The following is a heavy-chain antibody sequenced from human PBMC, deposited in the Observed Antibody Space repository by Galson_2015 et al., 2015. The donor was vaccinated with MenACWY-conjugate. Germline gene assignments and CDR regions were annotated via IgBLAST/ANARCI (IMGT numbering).Heavy chain of an antibody. Sequence: PALVKPTQTLTLTCTFSGFSLSTYETCIYWVRQPPGKALEWLARLDWRDNKYYTTSLKTRLTISKDTSTNQVVLTMTNVDPVDTATYYCARMHIVLDATDAFDIWGQGTMVTVSS. CDR1: GFSLSTYETC. V-gene: IGHV2-70*11. CDR3: ARMHIVLDATDAFDI. D-gene: IGHD3-22*01. CDR2: LDWRDNK. J-gene: IGHJ3*02.